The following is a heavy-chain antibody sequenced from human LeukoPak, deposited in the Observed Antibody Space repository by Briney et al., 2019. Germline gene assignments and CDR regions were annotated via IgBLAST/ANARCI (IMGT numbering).Heavy chain of an antibody. CDR3: AKVLQYTICYFDY. CDR1: GLTFSSYA. J-gene: IGHJ4*02. CDR2: ISGSGGST. V-gene: IGHV3-23*01. D-gene: IGHD5-24*01. Sequence: GWSLRLSCAASGLTFSSYALSWVRPAPGRGVEWVSAISGSGGSTYYADSVTSGFTNPRDNSKITLYLQMNTVRAEDTGVYYCAKVLQYTICYFDYWGQGTLVTVSS.